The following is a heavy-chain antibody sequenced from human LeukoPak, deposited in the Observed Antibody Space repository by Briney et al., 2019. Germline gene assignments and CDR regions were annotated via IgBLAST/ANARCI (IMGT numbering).Heavy chain of an antibody. V-gene: IGHV1-2*04. D-gene: IGHD3-3*01. Sequence: GASVKVSCKASGYTFTSYGISWVRQAPGQGLEWMGWINPNSGGTNYAQKFQGWVTMTRDTSISTAYMELSRLRSDDTAVYYCARGGYDFWSGYYHYYYYGMDVWGQGTTVTVSS. J-gene: IGHJ6*02. CDR2: INPNSGGT. CDR3: ARGGYDFWSGYYHYYYYGMDV. CDR1: GYTFTSYG.